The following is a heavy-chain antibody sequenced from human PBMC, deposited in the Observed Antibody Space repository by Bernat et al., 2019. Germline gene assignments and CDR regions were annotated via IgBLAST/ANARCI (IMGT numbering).Heavy chain of an antibody. CDR3: EGSWRYRFDY. CDR2: ISSGSSAI. V-gene: IGHV3-48*01. Sequence: EVQLVESGGGLVQPGGSLRLSCAASGFTFSSYNMNWVRQAPGKGLEWVSFISSGSSAIYYADSVKGRFTISRDNDKNSLYLQMNRLRAEDMAVYYCEGSWRYRFDYWGQGALVTVSS. CDR1: GFTFSSYN. D-gene: IGHD5-18*01. J-gene: IGHJ4*02.